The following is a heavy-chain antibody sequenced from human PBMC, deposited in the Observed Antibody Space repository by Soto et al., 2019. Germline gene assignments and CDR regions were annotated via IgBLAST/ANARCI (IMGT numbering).Heavy chain of an antibody. CDR1: GGSFSGYI. D-gene: IGHD2-21*02. CDR2: INHSGST. J-gene: IGHJ5*02. V-gene: IGHV4-34*01. Sequence: SETLSLTCDVYGGSFSGYIWTWIRQTPGKGLQWIGQINHSGSTNYNPSLKSRVTISVDTSKNQFSLKLGSVTAADTAIYYCATDPFGGGDSEWFDLWGQGTLVTVSS. CDR3: ATDPFGGGDSEWFDL.